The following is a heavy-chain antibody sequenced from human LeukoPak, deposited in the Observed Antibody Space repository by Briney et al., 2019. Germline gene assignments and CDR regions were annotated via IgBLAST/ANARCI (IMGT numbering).Heavy chain of an antibody. J-gene: IGHJ6*03. Sequence: GASVKVSCKASGGTFSSYAISWVRQAPGQGLEWMGGIIPNFGTANYAQKFQGRVTITADESTSTAYMELSSLRSEDTAVYYCASQSTIFGVVITPGYYYYMDVWGKGTTVTVSS. CDR1: GGTFSSYA. CDR3: ASQSTIFGVVITPGYYYYMDV. D-gene: IGHD3-3*01. V-gene: IGHV1-69*01. CDR2: IIPNFGTA.